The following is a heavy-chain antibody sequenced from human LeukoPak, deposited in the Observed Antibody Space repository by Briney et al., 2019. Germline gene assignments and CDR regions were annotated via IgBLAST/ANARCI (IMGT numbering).Heavy chain of an antibody. CDR2: IYHSGST. J-gene: IGHJ4*02. Sequence: SETLSLTCAVSGGSISSSNWWSWVRQPPGKGLEWIGEIYHSGSTNYNPSLKSRVTISVDKSKNQFSLKLSSVTAADTAVYYCARVIAVAGTGFDYWGQGTLVTVSS. V-gene: IGHV4-4*02. CDR3: ARVIAVAGTGFDY. CDR1: GGSISSSNW. D-gene: IGHD6-19*01.